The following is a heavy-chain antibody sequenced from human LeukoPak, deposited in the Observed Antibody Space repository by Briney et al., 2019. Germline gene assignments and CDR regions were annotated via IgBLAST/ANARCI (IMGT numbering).Heavy chain of an antibody. D-gene: IGHD3-22*01. J-gene: IGHJ3*02. CDR2: IYYTGST. CDR1: GDSISSSNYY. Sequence: PSQTLSLTCTVSGDSISSSNYYWSWIRQPPGKGLEWIGYIYYTGSTYYNPSLKRRVIMSVDTSKNQFSLKLSSVTAADTAVYYCARHLYYDSSGDYAFDIWGQGTMVTVSS. CDR3: ARHLYYDSSGDYAFDI. V-gene: IGHV4-30-4*08.